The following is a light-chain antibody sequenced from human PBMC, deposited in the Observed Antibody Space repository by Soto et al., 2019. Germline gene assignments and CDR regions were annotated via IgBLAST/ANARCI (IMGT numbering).Light chain of an antibody. Sequence: QPVLTQPPSVSGAPGQRVTISCTGSGSNIGAGYDVHWYQHLPGTAPKLLIYTNINRPSGVPDRFSASKSGTSAPLAITGLQAGDEADYYCQSYDSSLSGVVFGGGTKLTVL. CDR3: QSYDSSLSGVV. CDR1: GSNIGAGYD. CDR2: TNI. J-gene: IGLJ2*01. V-gene: IGLV1-40*01.